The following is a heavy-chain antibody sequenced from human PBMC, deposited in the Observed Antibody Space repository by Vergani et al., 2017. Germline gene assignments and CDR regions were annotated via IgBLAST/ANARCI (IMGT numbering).Heavy chain of an antibody. J-gene: IGHJ4*02. CDR3: AKLFRGWGIDY. V-gene: IGHV3-30*02. CDR1: GFTLSNYD. CDR2: IQFDGSNQ. D-gene: IGHD3-16*01. Sequence: QVQLVESGGGVVQRGGSLRLSCATSGFTLSNYDMQWIRQGPGKGLEFVSFIQFDGSNQYYADSVKGRFTLSRDFSKNTLYLQMTSLRTDDTATYYCAKLFRGWGIDYWGQGTQFIVSS.